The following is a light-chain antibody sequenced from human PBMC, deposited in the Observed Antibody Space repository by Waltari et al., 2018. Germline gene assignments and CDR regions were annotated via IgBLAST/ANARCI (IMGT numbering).Light chain of an antibody. J-gene: IGLJ1*01. CDR3: CSFAAGDAYV. CDR1: SSDVGGYNY. Sequence: PGQSVAISCTGTSSDVGGYNYVSWYQQHPGKAPKLMIYDVTERPSGVPDRFSGSKSGNTASLTVPGRQAEDEADYYCCSFAAGDAYVFGTGTKVTVL. CDR2: DVT. V-gene: IGLV2-11*03.